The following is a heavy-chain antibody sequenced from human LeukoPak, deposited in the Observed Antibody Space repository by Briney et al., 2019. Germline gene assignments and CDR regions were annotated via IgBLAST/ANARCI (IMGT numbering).Heavy chain of an antibody. V-gene: IGHV4-31*03. Sequence: SETLSLTCTVSGGSISSGGYYWSWIRQHPGGGLQWIGYMYYSGSTYYNPSLKSRVTISVDTSKNQFSLKLSSVTAADTAVYYCARRIAAAGTRWFDPWGQGTLVTVSS. CDR3: ARRIAAAGTRWFDP. J-gene: IGHJ5*02. CDR1: GGSISSGGYY. CDR2: MYYSGST. D-gene: IGHD6-13*01.